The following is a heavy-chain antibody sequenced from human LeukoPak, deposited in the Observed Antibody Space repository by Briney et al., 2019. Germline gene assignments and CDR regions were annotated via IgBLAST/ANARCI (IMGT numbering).Heavy chain of an antibody. Sequence: AASVKVSCKASGGTFSSYAISWVRQAPGQGLEWMGGIIPIFGTANYAQKFQGRVTITADKSTSTAYMELSSLRVEDTAVYYCAKAVPKAVVTPSFDYWGQGTLVTVSS. D-gene: IGHD4-23*01. CDR3: AKAVPKAVVTPSFDY. V-gene: IGHV1-69*06. CDR2: IIPIFGTA. CDR1: GGTFSSYA. J-gene: IGHJ4*02.